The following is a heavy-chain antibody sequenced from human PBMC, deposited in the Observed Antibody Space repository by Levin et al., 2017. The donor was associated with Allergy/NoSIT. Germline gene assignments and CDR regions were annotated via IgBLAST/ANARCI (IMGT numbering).Heavy chain of an antibody. CDR2: ISSSSSTI. Sequence: LSLTCAASGFTFSSYSMNWVRQAPGKGLEWVSYISSSSSTIYYADSVKGRFTISRDNAKNSLYLQMNSLRDEDTAVYYCASKKYSSSWPDAFDSWGQGTMVTVSS. V-gene: IGHV3-48*02. D-gene: IGHD6-13*01. J-gene: IGHJ3*02. CDR1: GFTFSSYS. CDR3: ASKKYSSSWPDAFDS.